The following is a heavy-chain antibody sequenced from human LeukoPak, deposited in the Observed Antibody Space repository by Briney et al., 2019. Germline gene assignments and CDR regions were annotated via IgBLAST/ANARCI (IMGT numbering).Heavy chain of an antibody. CDR1: GYTFTSYG. CDR3: ARHAGDIVVVPAAPHPDAFDI. V-gene: IGHV1-18*01. Sequence: GASVKVSCKASGYTFTSYGISWVRQAPGQGLEWMGWISAYNGNTNYAQKLQGRVTMTTDTSTSTAYMELRSLRSDDTAVYYCARHAGDIVVVPAAPHPDAFDIWGQGTMVTVSS. J-gene: IGHJ3*02. D-gene: IGHD2-2*01. CDR2: ISAYNGNT.